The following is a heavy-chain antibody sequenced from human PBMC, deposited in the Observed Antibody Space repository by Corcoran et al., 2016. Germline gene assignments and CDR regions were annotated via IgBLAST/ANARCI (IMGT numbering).Heavy chain of an antibody. CDR3: AREGSGYSSSWYRGGYYYYGMDV. D-gene: IGHD6-13*01. V-gene: IGHV3-43D*03. CDR1: GFTFHDYA. J-gene: IGHJ6*02. Sequence: EVQLVESGGVVVQPGGSLRLSCAASGFTFHDYAMHWVRQPPGKGLEWVSLISWDGGTTYYADSVKGRFTISRDNSKNSLYLQMNSMGTEDTALYYCAREGSGYSSSWYRGGYYYYGMDVWGQGTTVTVSS. CDR2: ISWDGGTT.